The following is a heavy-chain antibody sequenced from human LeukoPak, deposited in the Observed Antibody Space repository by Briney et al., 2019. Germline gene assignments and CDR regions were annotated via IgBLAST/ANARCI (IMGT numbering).Heavy chain of an antibody. Sequence: PGRSLRLSCAASGFTFSSYGMHWVRQAPGKGLEWVAVISYDGSNKYYADSVKGRFTISRDNSKNTLYLQMNSLRAEDTAVYYCAKAGPSYDYVWGSYRYTGLEYYFDYWGQGTLVTVSS. CDR3: AKAGPSYDYVWGSYRYTGLEYYFDY. J-gene: IGHJ4*02. CDR2: ISYDGSNK. V-gene: IGHV3-30*18. CDR1: GFTFSSYG. D-gene: IGHD3-16*02.